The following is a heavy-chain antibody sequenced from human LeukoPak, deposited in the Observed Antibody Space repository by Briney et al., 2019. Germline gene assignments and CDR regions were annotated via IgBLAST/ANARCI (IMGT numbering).Heavy chain of an antibody. D-gene: IGHD2-15*01. CDR1: GFTFSSYS. V-gene: IGHV3-48*01. J-gene: IGHJ6*03. Sequence: GGSLRLSCAASGFTFSSYSMNWVRQAPGKGLEWVSYISSSSSTIYYADSVKGRFTISRDNAKNSLYLQMNSLRAEDTAVYYCARRYCSGGSCYSDYYYYYMDVWGKGTTVTVSS. CDR2: ISSSSSTI. CDR3: ARRYCSGGSCYSDYYYYYMDV.